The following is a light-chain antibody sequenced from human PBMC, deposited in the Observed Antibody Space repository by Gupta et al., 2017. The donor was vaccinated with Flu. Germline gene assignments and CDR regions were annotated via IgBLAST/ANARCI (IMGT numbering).Light chain of an antibody. Sequence: GTLSLSQGERATLSCRASQSVSGNYIAWYQQKPGQAPRLLLYAASTRATGIPDRFSGSGSGTDFTLTISGLEPEDFAVYHCQQYGTTPRTFGQGTKVEIK. CDR2: AAS. CDR3: QQYGTTPRT. CDR1: QSVSGNY. J-gene: IGKJ1*01. V-gene: IGKV3-20*01.